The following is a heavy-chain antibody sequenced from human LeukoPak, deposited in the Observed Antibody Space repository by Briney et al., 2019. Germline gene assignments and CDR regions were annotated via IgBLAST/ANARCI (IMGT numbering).Heavy chain of an antibody. D-gene: IGHD6-19*01. CDR2: ISGSGGST. V-gene: IGHV3-23*01. J-gene: IGHJ4*02. Sequence: PGGSLRLSCAASGFTLSSYVMSWVRQAPGKGLEWVSSISGSGGSTYYADSVKGRFTFSRDSSKNTLYLQMNSLRAEDTAVYYCAKAPYSSGPTGFDCWGQGALVTVSS. CDR1: GFTLSSYV. CDR3: AKAPYSSGPTGFDC.